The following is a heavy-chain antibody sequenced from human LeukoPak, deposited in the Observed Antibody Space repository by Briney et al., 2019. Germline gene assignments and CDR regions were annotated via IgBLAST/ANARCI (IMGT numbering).Heavy chain of an antibody. CDR3: ANAPSSWVYYYYGMDV. V-gene: IGHV3-23*01. CDR1: GFTFSSYA. J-gene: IGHJ6*02. D-gene: IGHD2-2*01. CDR2: ISGSGGST. Sequence: PGGSLRLSCAASGFTFSSYAMSWVRQAPGKGLEWVSAISGSGGSTYYADSVKGRFTISRDNSKNTLYLQMNSLRAEDTAVYYCANAPSSWVYYYYGMDVWGQGTTVTVSS.